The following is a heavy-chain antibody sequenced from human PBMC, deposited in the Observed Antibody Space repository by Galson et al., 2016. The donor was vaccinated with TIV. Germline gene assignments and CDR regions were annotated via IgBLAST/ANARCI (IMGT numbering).Heavy chain of an antibody. CDR2: IYPGDSDT. V-gene: IGHV5-51*03. CDR3: ARLDDLGSWIVY. Sequence: QSGAEVKQPGESLKISCKGSGYGLTNYWIGWVRQMPGKGLEWVGIIYPGDSDTRYRPSFQGQVIISADKSIVSAGESITTAYLQWTSRKAADTAMYYCARLDDLGSWIVYWGQGTLVSVSS. D-gene: IGHD3-10*01. CDR1: GYGLTNYW. J-gene: IGHJ4*02.